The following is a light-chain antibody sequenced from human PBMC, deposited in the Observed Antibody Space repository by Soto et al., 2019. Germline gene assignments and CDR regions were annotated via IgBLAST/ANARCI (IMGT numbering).Light chain of an antibody. J-gene: IGLJ1*01. CDR3: QVWDSSSDHPFV. Sequence: SYELTQPHSVSVATAQTGPRITCGGNNIGSKSVHWYQQKPGQAPVLVVYDDSDRPSGIPERFSGSNSGNTATLTISRVEAGDEADYYCQVWDSSSDHPFVFGTGIKVTVL. CDR2: DDS. CDR1: NIGSKS. V-gene: IGLV3-21*02.